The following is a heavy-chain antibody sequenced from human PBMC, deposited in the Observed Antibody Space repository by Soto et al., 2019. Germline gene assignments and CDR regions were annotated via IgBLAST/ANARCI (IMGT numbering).Heavy chain of an antibody. D-gene: IGHD6-13*01. CDR3: AKAPKHVHRYSSSWYRD. CDR1: GFTFSSYA. J-gene: IGHJ4*02. Sequence: EVQLLESGGGLVQPGGSLRLSCAASGFTFSSYAMSWVRQAPGKGLEWVSAISGSGGSTYYADSVKGRFTISRDNSKNTLYLQMNSLRAEDTAVYYCAKAPKHVHRYSSSWYRDWGRGTLVTVSS. CDR2: ISGSGGST. V-gene: IGHV3-23*01.